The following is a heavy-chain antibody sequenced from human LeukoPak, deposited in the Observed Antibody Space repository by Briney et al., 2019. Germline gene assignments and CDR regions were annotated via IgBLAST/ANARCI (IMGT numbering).Heavy chain of an antibody. CDR3: ARVVPPTDYGSGSYFWDPYYFDY. V-gene: IGHV3-23*01. CDR2: ISGSGGST. D-gene: IGHD3-10*01. J-gene: IGHJ4*02. Sequence: PGGSLRLSCAASGFTFSSYGMSWVRQAPGKGLEWVSAISGSGGSTYYADSVKGWFTISRDNSKNTLYLQMNSLRAEDTAVYYCARVVPPTDYGSGSYFWDPYYFDYWGQGTLVTVSS. CDR1: GFTFSSYG.